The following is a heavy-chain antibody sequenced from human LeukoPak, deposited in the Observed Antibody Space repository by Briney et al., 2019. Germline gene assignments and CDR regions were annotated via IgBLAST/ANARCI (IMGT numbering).Heavy chain of an antibody. D-gene: IGHD6-6*01. V-gene: IGHV4-61*08. CDR3: ARAPRLHYFDY. CDR2: IYFSGST. CDR1: GGSISS. J-gene: IGHJ4*02. Sequence: PSETLSLTCTVSGGSISSFYWSWFYWSWIRQPPGKGLEWIGYIYFSGSTNYNPSLKSRVTISVDTSKNQFSLKLSSVTAADTAVYYCARAPRLHYFDYWGQGTLVTVSS.